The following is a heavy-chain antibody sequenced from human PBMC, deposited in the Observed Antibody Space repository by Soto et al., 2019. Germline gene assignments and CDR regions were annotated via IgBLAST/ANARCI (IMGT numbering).Heavy chain of an antibody. CDR2: ISHSGNT. V-gene: IGHV4-59*01. D-gene: IGHD2-15*01. Sequence: SETLSLTCTVSGGSIISGYWSWIRQPPGKGLEWIGYISHSGNTNYNPSVKSRVTLSVDTPRNQFSLRLSSVTTADTAVYYCAGLRGYAGSPIDYWGQGTLVTVSS. J-gene: IGHJ4*02. CDR3: AGLRGYAGSPIDY. CDR1: GGSIISGY.